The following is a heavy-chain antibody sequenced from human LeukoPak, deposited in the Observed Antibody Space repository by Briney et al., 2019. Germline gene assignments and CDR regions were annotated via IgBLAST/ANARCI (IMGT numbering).Heavy chain of an antibody. D-gene: IGHD6-6*01. J-gene: IGHJ6*02. CDR2: INPNSGDT. Sequence: ASVKVSCKASGYTFTGYYVHWVRQAPGQGLEWMGRINPNSGDTNYAQKFQGRVTITADESTSTAYMELSSLRSEDTAVYYCARLPLRSIAVGYYGMDVWGQGTTVTVSS. CDR1: GYTFTGYY. CDR3: ARLPLRSIAVGYYGMDV. V-gene: IGHV1-2*06.